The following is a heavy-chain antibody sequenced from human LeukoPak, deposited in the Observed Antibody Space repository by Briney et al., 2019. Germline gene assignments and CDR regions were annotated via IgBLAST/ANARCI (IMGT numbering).Heavy chain of an antibody. D-gene: IGHD6-13*01. CDR2: IYHSGST. CDR3: ARSIAAAEDYYYGMDV. Sequence: PSETLSLTRAVSGGSISSGGYSWSWIRQPPGKGLEWIGYIYHSGSTYYNPSLKSRVTISVDRSKNQFSLKLSSVTAADTAVYYCARSIAAAEDYYYGMDVWGQGTTVTVSS. V-gene: IGHV4-30-2*01. J-gene: IGHJ6*02. CDR1: GGSISSGGYS.